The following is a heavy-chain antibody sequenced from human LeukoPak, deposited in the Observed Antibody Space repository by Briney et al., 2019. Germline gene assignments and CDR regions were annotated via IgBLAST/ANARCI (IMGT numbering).Heavy chain of an antibody. J-gene: IGHJ4*02. V-gene: IGHV3-23*01. D-gene: IGHD1-26*01. Sequence: PGGSLRLSCVASGFTFSSCAMSWVRQAPGKGLEWVSTIIDSGNSIYYADSAEGRFTISRDNSKNTLYLQMNSLRAGDTAVYYCAKDPIFSGSYGVFDYWGLGTLVTVSS. CDR2: IIDSGNSI. CDR3: AKDPIFSGSYGVFDY. CDR1: GFTFSSCA.